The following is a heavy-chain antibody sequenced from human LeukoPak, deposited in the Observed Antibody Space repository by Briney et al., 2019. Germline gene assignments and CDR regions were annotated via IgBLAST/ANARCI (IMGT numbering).Heavy chain of an antibody. CDR3: ASHGDYGDYYFDY. Sequence: SETLSLTCTVSGGSISSGDYNWSWIRQPPGKGLEWIGSIDYSGTTYYNPSLRSRVTISVDTSKNQFSLKLSSVTAADTAVYYCASHGDYGDYYFDYWGQGTLVTVSS. CDR1: GGSISSGDYN. V-gene: IGHV4-30-4*01. CDR2: IDYSGTT. J-gene: IGHJ4*02. D-gene: IGHD4-17*01.